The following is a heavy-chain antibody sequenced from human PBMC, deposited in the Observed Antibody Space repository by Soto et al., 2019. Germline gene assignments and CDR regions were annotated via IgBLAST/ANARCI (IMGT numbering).Heavy chain of an antibody. Sequence: SETLSLTCAVSGGSISSGGYSWSWIRQPPGKGLEWIGYIYHSGSTNYNPSLKSRVTISVDTSKNQFSLKLSSVTAADTAVYYCARSIAAAGTWWFDPWGQGTLVTVSS. V-gene: IGHV4-61*08. CDR3: ARSIAAAGTWWFDP. CDR2: IYHSGST. D-gene: IGHD6-13*01. CDR1: GGSISSGGYS. J-gene: IGHJ5*02.